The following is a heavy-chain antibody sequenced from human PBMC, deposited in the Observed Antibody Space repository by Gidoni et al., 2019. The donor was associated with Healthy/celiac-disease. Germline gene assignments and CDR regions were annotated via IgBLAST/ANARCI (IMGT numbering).Heavy chain of an antibody. CDR1: GFTFSNAW. D-gene: IGHD3-10*01. Sequence: EVQLVESGGGLVKPGGSLRLSCAASGFTFSNAWMRWVRQAPGKGLEWVGRIKSKTDGGTTDYAAPVKGRFTISRDDSKNTLYLQMNSLKTEDTAVYYCTTDPPGFGWDDAFDIWGQGTMVTVSS. J-gene: IGHJ3*02. CDR2: IKSKTDGGTT. V-gene: IGHV3-15*01. CDR3: TTDPPGFGWDDAFDI.